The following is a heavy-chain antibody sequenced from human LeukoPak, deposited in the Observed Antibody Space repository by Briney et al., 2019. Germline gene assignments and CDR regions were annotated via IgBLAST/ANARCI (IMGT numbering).Heavy chain of an antibody. D-gene: IGHD3-10*01. V-gene: IGHV3-21*01. J-gene: IGHJ6*03. CDR1: GFTFSSYS. Sequence: PGGSLRLSCAASGFTFSSYSMNWVRQAPGKGLEWVSSISSSSSHIYYADSVKGRFTISRDNAKSSLYLQMNSLRAEDTAVYYCARGPYVRFGELSYYYYYYMDVWGKGTTVTISS. CDR3: ARGPYVRFGELSYYYYYYMDV. CDR2: ISSSSSHI.